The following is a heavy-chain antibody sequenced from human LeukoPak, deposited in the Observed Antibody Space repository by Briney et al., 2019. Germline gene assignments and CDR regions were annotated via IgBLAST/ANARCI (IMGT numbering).Heavy chain of an antibody. V-gene: IGHV4-61*01. D-gene: IGHD6-13*01. J-gene: IGHJ4*02. CDR2: LSYNMHS. CDR1: GASVSSTSYY. Sequence: SETPSLTCTVSGASVSSTSYYWSWIRQPPGKGLEWVGFLSYNMHSDYNPSLKSRVTISVDTSKNQFSLRLSSVTAADTAIYYCARVAASGTGPDYWGQGTLVTVSS. CDR3: ARVAASGTGPDY.